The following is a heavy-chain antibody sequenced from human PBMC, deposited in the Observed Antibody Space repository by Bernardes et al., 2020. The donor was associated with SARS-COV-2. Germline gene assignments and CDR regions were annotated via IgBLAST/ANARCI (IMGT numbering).Heavy chain of an antibody. J-gene: IGHJ4*02. Sequence: GGSLRLSCAASGFTFSSYAMSWVRQAPGKGLEWVSSISGDGGSTYYADSVKGRFTISRDDSKNTLYLQMNNLRADDTAVYYCAKDREGVGASGSYFDYWGQGTLVTVSS. CDR3: AKDREGVGASGSYFDY. D-gene: IGHD1-26*01. CDR2: ISGDGGST. V-gene: IGHV3-23*01. CDR1: GFTFSSYA.